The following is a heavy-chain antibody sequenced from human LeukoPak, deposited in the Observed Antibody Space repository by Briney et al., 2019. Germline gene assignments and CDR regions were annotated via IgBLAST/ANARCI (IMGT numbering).Heavy chain of an antibody. CDR2: IHFSGST. Sequence: SETLSLTCTVSGGSISSYYWGWIRQSPGRGLEYIGFIHFSGSTNYNPSLESRVTISADTSTNQFSLKVNSVTTADTAVYYCARVFMIPLGGGFDFWGQGILVTVSS. J-gene: IGHJ4*02. CDR3: ARVFMIPLGGGFDF. CDR1: GGSISSYY. D-gene: IGHD3-16*01. V-gene: IGHV4-59*01.